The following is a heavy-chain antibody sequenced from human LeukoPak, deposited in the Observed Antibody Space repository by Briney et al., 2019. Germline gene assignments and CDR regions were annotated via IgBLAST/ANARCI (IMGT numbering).Heavy chain of an antibody. V-gene: IGHV3-21*01. CDR1: GFTFSSYS. J-gene: IGHJ4*02. D-gene: IGHD3-22*01. Sequence: PGGSLRLSCAASGFTFSSYSMNWVRQAPGKGLEWVSSISSSSSYIYYADSVKGRFTISRDNAKNSLYLQMNSLRAEDTAVYYCARDAYYYDSSGYYLPAGADYWGQGTLVTVSS. CDR2: ISSSSSYI. CDR3: ARDAYYYDSSGYYLPAGADY.